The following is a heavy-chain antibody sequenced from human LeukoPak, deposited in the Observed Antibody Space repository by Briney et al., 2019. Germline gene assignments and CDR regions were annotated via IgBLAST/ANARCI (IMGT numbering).Heavy chain of an antibody. CDR1: GYTLTGYY. V-gene: IGHV1-2*02. J-gene: IGHJ1*01. CDR2: INPNSGGT. D-gene: IGHD6-19*01. Sequence: ASVKVSCKASGYTLTGYYMHWVRQAPGQGLEWMGWINPNSGGTNYAQKFQGRVTMTRDTSISTAYMALSRLRSDDTAVYYCATDPGIAVAGKYLQHWGQGTLVTVSS. CDR3: ATDPGIAVAGKYLQH.